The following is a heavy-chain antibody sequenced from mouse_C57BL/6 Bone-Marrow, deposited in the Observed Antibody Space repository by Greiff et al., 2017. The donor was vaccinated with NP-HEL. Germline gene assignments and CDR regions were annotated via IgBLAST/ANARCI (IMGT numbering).Heavy chain of an antibody. V-gene: IGHV1-47*01. Sequence: VQLQQSGAELVKPGASVKMSCKASGYTFTTYPIEWMKQNHGKSLEWIGNFHPYNDDTKYTEKFKGKATLTVEKSSSTVYLELSRLTSDDSAVDDGTRGYYGNYVYAMDYWGQGTSVTVSS. CDR2: FHPYNDDT. J-gene: IGHJ4*01. D-gene: IGHD2-1*01. CDR1: GYTFTTYP. CDR3: TRGYYGNYVYAMDY.